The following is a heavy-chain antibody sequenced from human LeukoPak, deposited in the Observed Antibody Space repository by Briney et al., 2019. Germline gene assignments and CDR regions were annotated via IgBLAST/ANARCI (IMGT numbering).Heavy chain of an antibody. D-gene: IGHD3-22*01. CDR3: ELRGYDSSGYYQYYFDY. J-gene: IGHJ4*02. Sequence: PSETLSLTCTVSGGSIRSSYYYWGWIRQPPGKGLEWIGSIYDSGSTYYNPSLKSRVTISVDTSKNQFSLKLSSVTAADTAVYYCELRGYDSSGYYQYYFDYWGQGTLVTVSS. CDR1: GGSIRSSYYY. V-gene: IGHV4-39*01. CDR2: IYDSGST.